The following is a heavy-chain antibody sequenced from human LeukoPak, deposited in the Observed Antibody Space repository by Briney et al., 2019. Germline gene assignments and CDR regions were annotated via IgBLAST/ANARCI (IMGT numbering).Heavy chain of an antibody. Sequence: ASVKVSCKASGYTFTSYGISWVRQAPGQGLEWMGWISAYNGNTNYAQKLQGRVTMTTDTSTSTAYMELRSLRSDDTAVYYCARGGDYGGNKDPFDIWGQGTMVTVSS. V-gene: IGHV1-18*01. CDR1: GYTFTSYG. CDR3: ARGGDYGGNKDPFDI. D-gene: IGHD4-23*01. CDR2: ISAYNGNT. J-gene: IGHJ3*02.